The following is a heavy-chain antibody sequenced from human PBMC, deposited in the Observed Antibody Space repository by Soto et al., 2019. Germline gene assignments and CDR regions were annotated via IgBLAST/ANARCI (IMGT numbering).Heavy chain of an antibody. D-gene: IGHD4-17*01. Sequence: EVQLLESGGGLVQTGGSLRLSCAASGFTFSSSAMSWVRQAPGKGLEWVSAISGNGANTYYADSVKGRFTISRDNSKNTLYLQMNSLRAEDTAIYYCAKRSLYGGPDYWGQGTLVTVSS. CDR3: AKRSLYGGPDY. J-gene: IGHJ4*02. CDR1: GFTFSSSA. CDR2: ISGNGANT. V-gene: IGHV3-23*01.